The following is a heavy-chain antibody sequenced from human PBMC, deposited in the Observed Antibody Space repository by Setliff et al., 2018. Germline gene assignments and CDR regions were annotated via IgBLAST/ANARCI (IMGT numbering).Heavy chain of an antibody. CDR1: GYSISSGYY. D-gene: IGHD5-18*01. J-gene: IGHJ5*02. CDR3: ARGSRPLWGA. V-gene: IGHV4-38-2*02. CDR2: IYHSGST. Sequence: SETLSLTCTVSGYSISSGYYWGWIRQPPGKGLEWIGSIYHSGSTYYNPSLKSRVTISVDTSKNQFSLILSSVTAADTAVYFCARGSRPLWGAWGQGTLVTVSS.